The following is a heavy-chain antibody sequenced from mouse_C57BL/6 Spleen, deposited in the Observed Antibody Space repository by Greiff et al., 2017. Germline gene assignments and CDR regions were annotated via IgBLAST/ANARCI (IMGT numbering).Heavy chain of an antibody. CDR2: IYPGDGDT. J-gene: IGHJ4*01. Sequence: QVQLQQSGAELVKPGASVKISCKASGYAFSSYWMNWVKQRPGKGLEWIGQIYPGDGDTNYNGKFKGKATLTADKSSSTAYMQLSSLTSEDSAVYFCARSAAYYSKGDYAMDYWGQGTSVTVSS. V-gene: IGHV1-80*01. CDR1: GYAFSSYW. CDR3: ARSAAYYSKGDYAMDY. D-gene: IGHD2-5*01.